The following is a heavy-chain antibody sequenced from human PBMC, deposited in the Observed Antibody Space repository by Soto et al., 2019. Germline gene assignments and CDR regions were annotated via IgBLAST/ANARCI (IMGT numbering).Heavy chain of an antibody. CDR2: IWYDGTNK. D-gene: IGHD3-3*01. CDR1: GFTFSSYG. Sequence: QVQLVESGGGVVQPGRSLRLSCAASGFTFSSYGMHWVRQAPGKGLEWVAVIWYDGTNKYYADSVKGRFTISRDNSKNTLYLQMNSLRAEDTAVYYCARDRITIFGVVIRFYYDGMDVWGQGTTVTVSS. CDR3: ARDRITIFGVVIRFYYDGMDV. J-gene: IGHJ6*02. V-gene: IGHV3-33*01.